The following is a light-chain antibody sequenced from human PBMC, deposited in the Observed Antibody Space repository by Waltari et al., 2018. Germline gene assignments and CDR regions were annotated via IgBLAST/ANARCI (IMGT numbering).Light chain of an antibody. CDR1: NIGSKS. V-gene: IGLV3-21*03. CDR3: QVWDSSSDRVV. Sequence: SYVLTQPPSVSVAPGKTARITCGGNNIGSKSVHWYQQKPGQAPVLVVYDDSDRPSGIPARFSGSNPGNTATLTISRVEAGDEAAYYCQVWDSSSDRVVFGGGTKLTVL. CDR2: DDS. J-gene: IGLJ2*01.